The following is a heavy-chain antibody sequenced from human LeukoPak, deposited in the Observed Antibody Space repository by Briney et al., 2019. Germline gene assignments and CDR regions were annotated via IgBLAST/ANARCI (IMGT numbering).Heavy chain of an antibody. Sequence: SEALSLTCAVYGGSFSGYYWSWIRQPPGKGLEWVGEINHSGSTNYNPSPKSRGTISVDTSKNQFSLKLSSVTAADTAVYYCARGRSRLRHYFDYWGQGTLVTVSS. D-gene: IGHD5-12*01. J-gene: IGHJ4*02. CDR3: ARGRSRLRHYFDY. CDR1: GGSFSGYY. V-gene: IGHV4-34*01. CDR2: INHSGST.